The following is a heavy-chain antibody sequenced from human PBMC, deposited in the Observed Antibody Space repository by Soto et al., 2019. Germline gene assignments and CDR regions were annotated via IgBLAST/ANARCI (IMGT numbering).Heavy chain of an antibody. J-gene: IGHJ6*02. D-gene: IGHD5-12*01. V-gene: IGHV3-11*04. CDR1: GFTFSAHY. CDR2: ISGSGDTI. Sequence: PGGSLRLSCEASGFTFSAHYMSWVRQAPGKGLEWVSHISGSGDTIYYADSVKGRFTISRDNAKNSLYLQMNSLRAEDTAVYYCARESGYVANYYYYGMDVWGQGTTVTSP. CDR3: ARESGYVANYYYYGMDV.